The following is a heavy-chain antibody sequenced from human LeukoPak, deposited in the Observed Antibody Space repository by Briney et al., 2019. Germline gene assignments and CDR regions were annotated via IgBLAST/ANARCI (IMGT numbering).Heavy chain of an antibody. V-gene: IGHV3-30*02. Sequence: GGSPRLSCAASGFTFSSYGMHWVRQAPGKGLEWVAFIRYDGSNKYYADSVKGRFTISRDNSKNTLYLQMNSLRAEDTAVYYCAKDRRRWPPGPGIYYYMDVWGKGTTVTISS. CDR3: AKDRRRWPPGPGIYYYMDV. D-gene: IGHD2-15*01. CDR2: IRYDGSNK. J-gene: IGHJ6*03. CDR1: GFTFSSYG.